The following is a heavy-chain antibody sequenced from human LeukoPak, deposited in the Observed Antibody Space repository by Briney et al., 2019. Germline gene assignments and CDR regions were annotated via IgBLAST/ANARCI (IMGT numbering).Heavy chain of an antibody. Sequence: GGSLRLSCAASGFTFSSYSINWGRHAPGKGLERVSSISSSSSYIYYADSVKGRFTISRDNAKNSLYLQMNSLRAEDTAVYDCARDNDAGDAFDIWGQGTMVTVSS. CDR3: ARDNDAGDAFDI. CDR1: GFTFSSYS. D-gene: IGHD1-1*01. V-gene: IGHV3-21*01. CDR2: ISSSSSYI. J-gene: IGHJ3*02.